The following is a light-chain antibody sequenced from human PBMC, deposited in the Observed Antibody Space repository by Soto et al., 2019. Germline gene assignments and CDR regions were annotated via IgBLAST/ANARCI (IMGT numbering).Light chain of an antibody. CDR3: QQRDSTLIS. V-gene: IGKV1-39*01. Sequence: DTQMTQSPSSLSASVGDRVTITCRASQSIRNYLNWDQQKPGKAPKLLIYAAYSLQSGVPSRFSGSGSGTDFTLTISSLRPEDFANYYCQQRDSTLISFGYGTRLQIK. CDR1: QSIRNY. J-gene: IGKJ5*01. CDR2: AAY.